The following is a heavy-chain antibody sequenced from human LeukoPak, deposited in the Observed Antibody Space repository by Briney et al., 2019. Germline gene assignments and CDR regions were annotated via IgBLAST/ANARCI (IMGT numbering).Heavy chain of an antibody. CDR2: IYYSGST. CDR1: GGSISSYY. Sequence: PSETLSLTCTVSGGSISSYYWSWIRQPPGKGLEWIGYIYYSGSTNYNPSLKSRVTISVDTSKNQFSLKLSSVTAADTAVYYCAKGARTATRAFDIWGQGTMVTVSS. D-gene: IGHD4-17*01. V-gene: IGHV4-59*12. CDR3: AKGARTATRAFDI. J-gene: IGHJ3*02.